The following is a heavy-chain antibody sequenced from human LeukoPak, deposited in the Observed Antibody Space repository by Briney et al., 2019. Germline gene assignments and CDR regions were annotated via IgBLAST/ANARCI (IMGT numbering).Heavy chain of an antibody. CDR2: IYPGDSDT. V-gene: IGHV5-51*01. CDR3: ARRPIAVAGTWFDY. Sequence: GESLKISCKGSGYSFTSYWIGWVRQMPGKGLERMGIIYPGDSDTRFSPSFQGQVTISADKSITTAYLQWSSLKASDTAMYYCARRPIAVAGTWFDYWGQGTLVTVSS. J-gene: IGHJ4*02. CDR1: GYSFTSYW. D-gene: IGHD6-19*01.